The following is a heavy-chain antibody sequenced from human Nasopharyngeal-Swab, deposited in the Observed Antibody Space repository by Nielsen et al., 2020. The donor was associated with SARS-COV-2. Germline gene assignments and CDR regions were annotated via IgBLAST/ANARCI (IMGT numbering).Heavy chain of an antibody. J-gene: IGHJ3*02. CDR2: ISYDGGNK. V-gene: IGHV3-30*18. Sequence: GESLKISCAASGFTFSSYGIHWVRQAPGKGLEWPAVISYDGGNKYYADSVKGRCTISRDNSKNTLYLQMNSLRPEDTAVYYCAKDVGRVGRTGDTFDIWGQGTMVTVSS. CDR3: AKDVGRVGRTGDTFDI. CDR1: GFTFSSYG. D-gene: IGHD1-26*01.